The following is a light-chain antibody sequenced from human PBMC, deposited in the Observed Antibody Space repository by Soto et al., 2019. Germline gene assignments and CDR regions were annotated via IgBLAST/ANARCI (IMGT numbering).Light chain of an antibody. CDR1: SSDVGSYNL. CDR2: EVS. J-gene: IGLJ1*01. Sequence: QSVLTQPASVSGSPGQSITISCTGTSSDVGSYNLVSWYQQHPGKAPKLMIYEVSKRPSGVSNRFSGSKSGNTASLTISELQAEDEADYYCCSYAGSSTFYVFGTGTKVTVL. V-gene: IGLV2-23*02. CDR3: CSYAGSSTFYV.